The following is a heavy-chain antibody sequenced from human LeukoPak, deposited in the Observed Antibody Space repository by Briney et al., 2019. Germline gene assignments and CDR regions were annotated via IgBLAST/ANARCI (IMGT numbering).Heavy chain of an antibody. CDR3: ATRLTTVTITGYFQH. V-gene: IGHV1-24*01. Sequence: ASVRVSCKVSGYTLTELSMHWVRQAPGKGLEWMGGFDPEDGETIYAQKFQGRVTMTEDTSTDTAYMELSSLRSEDTAVYYCATRLTTVTITGYFQHWGQGTLVTASS. CDR1: GYTLTELS. J-gene: IGHJ1*01. D-gene: IGHD4-11*01. CDR2: FDPEDGET.